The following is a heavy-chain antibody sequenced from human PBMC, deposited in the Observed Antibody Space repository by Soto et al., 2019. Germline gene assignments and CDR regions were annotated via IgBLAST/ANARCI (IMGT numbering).Heavy chain of an antibody. CDR1: GFTFNSHS. CDR2: ISSTSRTI. V-gene: IGHV3-48*04. J-gene: IGHJ5*02. CDR3: AKAYSNSWPNDWFDP. D-gene: IGHD6-13*01. Sequence: GGSLRLSCAASGFTFNSHSMNWVRQAPGKGLEWVSYISSTSRTIYYADSVKGRFTISRDNAKNSLYLQMNSLRAEDTAVYYCAKAYSNSWPNDWFDPWGQGTLVTVSS.